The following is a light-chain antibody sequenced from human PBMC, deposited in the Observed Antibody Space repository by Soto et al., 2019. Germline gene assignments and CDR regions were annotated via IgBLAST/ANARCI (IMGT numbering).Light chain of an antibody. CDR1: SSNIGAGYD. J-gene: IGLJ2*01. V-gene: IGLV1-40*01. CDR2: GNI. CDR3: QSYDSGLV. Sequence: QSVLTQPPSVSGAPGQRVTISCTGSSSNIGAGYDVHWYQQLPGTAPKLLIYGNINRPSGVPDRFSVSKSGTSASLAITGLQAEDEADYYCQSYDSGLVFGGGTKLTVL.